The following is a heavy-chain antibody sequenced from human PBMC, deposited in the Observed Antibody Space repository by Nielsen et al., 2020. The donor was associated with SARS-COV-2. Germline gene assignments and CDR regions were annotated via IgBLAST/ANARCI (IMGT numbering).Heavy chain of an antibody. CDR2: INPNSGGT. CDR3: ARDPIVVVVAATQGYYYYMDV. D-gene: IGHD2-15*01. V-gene: IGHV1-2*04. J-gene: IGHJ6*03. Sequence: WVRQAPGQGLEWMGWINPNSGGTNYAQKFQGWVTMTRDTSISTAYMELSRLRSEDTAVYYCARDPIVVVVAATQGYYYYMDVWGKGTTVTVSS.